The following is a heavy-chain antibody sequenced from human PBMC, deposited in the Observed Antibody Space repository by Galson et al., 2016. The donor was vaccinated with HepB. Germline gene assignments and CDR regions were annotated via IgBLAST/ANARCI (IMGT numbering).Heavy chain of an antibody. J-gene: IGHJ4*02. V-gene: IGHV3-7*04. Sequence: SLRLSCAGSGFIFSTYAMNWVRQAPGKGLEWVANINQDGSEKHYLDSVRGRFTISRDNAKNSLYLQMNSLRAEDTAVYFCARAYQYTLDYWGQGTLVTVSA. CDR2: INQDGSEK. CDR1: GFIFSTYA. CDR3: ARAYQYTLDY. D-gene: IGHD1-1*01.